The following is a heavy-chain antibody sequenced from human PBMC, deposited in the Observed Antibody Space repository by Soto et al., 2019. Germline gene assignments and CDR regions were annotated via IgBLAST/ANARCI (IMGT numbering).Heavy chain of an antibody. CDR1: GGSISTGGYY. Sequence: QVQLQESGPGLVKPSQTLSLTCTVSGGSISTGGYYWNWTRQHPGKGLEWIVYFYYSGSTYYNPSLKSRVTISVNTSKNQFSLKLSSVTAADTAVYCCARSVFPWGQGTLVTVSS. V-gene: IGHV4-31*03. CDR2: FYYSGST. J-gene: IGHJ5*02. CDR3: ARSVFP.